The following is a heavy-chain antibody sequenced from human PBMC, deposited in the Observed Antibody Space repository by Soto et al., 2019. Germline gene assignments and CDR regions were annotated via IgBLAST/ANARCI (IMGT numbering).Heavy chain of an antibody. J-gene: IGHJ4*02. CDR1: GYTLTELS. CDR3: AAPDHYGPRGRAAY. V-gene: IGHV1-24*01. CDR2: FDPEDGET. D-gene: IGHD3-10*01. Sequence: ASVKVSYKVSGYTLTELSMHWVRQAPGKGLEWMGGFDPEDGETIYAQKFQGRVTMTEDTSTDTAYMELSSLRSEDTAVYYCAAPDHYGPRGRAAYWGQGTLVTVSS.